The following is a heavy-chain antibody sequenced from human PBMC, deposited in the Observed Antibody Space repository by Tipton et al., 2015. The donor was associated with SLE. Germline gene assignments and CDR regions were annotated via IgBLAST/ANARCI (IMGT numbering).Heavy chain of an antibody. CDR2: IYYSGST. J-gene: IGHJ3*02. CDR3: ARGFHLLGDDDAFDI. V-gene: IGHV4-39*07. D-gene: IGHD3-3*01. CDR1: GGSISSSSYY. Sequence: GLVKPSETLSLTCTVSGGSISSSSYYWGWIRQPPGKGLEWIGSIYYSGSTYYNPSLKSRVTISVDTSKNQFSLRLFSVTAADTALYYCARGFHLLGDDDAFDIWGQGTRVTVSS.